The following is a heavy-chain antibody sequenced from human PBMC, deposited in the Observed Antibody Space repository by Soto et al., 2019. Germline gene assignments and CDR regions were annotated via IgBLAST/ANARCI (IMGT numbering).Heavy chain of an antibody. CDR1: GFTFGDYA. CDR2: IRSKAYGGTT. Sequence: GSLRLSCTASGFTFGDYAMSWFRQAPGKGLEWVGFIRSKAYGGTTEYAASVKGRFTISRDDSKSIAYLQMNRLRTEDTAVYYCTRTEYYDILTGYYNNYFYYWGQGTLVPVSS. V-gene: IGHV3-49*03. D-gene: IGHD3-9*01. J-gene: IGHJ4*02. CDR3: TRTEYYDILTGYYNNYFYY.